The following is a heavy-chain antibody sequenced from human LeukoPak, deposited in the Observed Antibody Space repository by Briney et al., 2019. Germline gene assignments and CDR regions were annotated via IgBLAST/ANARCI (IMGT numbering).Heavy chain of an antibody. CDR3: AKGSSYGDYYYYYMDV. Sequence: GGSLRLSCAASGFTFISYNMNWVRQAPGKGLEWVSSISSSSSSYKYYADSVKGRFTVSRDNAKNTLYLQMNSLRAEDTAVYYCAKGSSYGDYYYYYMDVWGKGTTVTISS. J-gene: IGHJ6*03. V-gene: IGHV3-21*04. CDR2: ISSSSSSYK. D-gene: IGHD4-17*01. CDR1: GFTFISYN.